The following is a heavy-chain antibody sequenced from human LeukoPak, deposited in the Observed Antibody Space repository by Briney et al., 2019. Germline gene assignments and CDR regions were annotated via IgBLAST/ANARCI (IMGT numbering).Heavy chain of an antibody. J-gene: IGHJ4*02. CDR1: GYNFDTYW. D-gene: IGHD5-12*01. CDR2: VYPDDSDT. V-gene: IGHV5-51*01. Sequence: GESLKISCKASGYNFDTYWIGWVRQMPGKGLEGMGIVYPDDSDTRYNPSFQDHVTVSVDKSITTAYLHWSSLKASETAMYYCAIPGYSGYDYFDSWGQGTLVTVSS. CDR3: AIPGYSGYDYFDS.